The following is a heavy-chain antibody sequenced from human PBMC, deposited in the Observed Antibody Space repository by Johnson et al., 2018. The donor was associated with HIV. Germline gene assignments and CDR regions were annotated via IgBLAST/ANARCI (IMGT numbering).Heavy chain of an antibody. CDR3: ARAAASTVWGWDAFDI. D-gene: IGHD6-25*01. Sequence: QVQLVESGGGLVQPGRSLRLSCAASGFTFSSHCMHWVRQAPGKGLVWVAFIRADGSCTYYADSVRGRFTISRDNSKNTLYLQMNRLRAEDTAVYYCARAAASTVWGWDAFDIWGQGTMVTISS. CDR2: IRADGSCT. V-gene: IGHV3-30*02. CDR1: GFTFSSHC. J-gene: IGHJ3*02.